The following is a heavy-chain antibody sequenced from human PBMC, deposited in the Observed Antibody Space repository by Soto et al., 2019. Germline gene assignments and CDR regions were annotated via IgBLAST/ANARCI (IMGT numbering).Heavy chain of an antibody. J-gene: IGHJ4*02. V-gene: IGHV3-23*01. Sequence: PGGSLRLSCAASGFTFSSYAMSWVRQAPGKGLEWVSAISGSGGSTYYADSVKGRFTTSRDNSKNTLYLQMNSLRDEDTAVYYCAKDSEQWLVYYFDYWGQGTLVTVSS. CDR3: AKDSEQWLVYYFDY. D-gene: IGHD6-19*01. CDR2: ISGSGGST. CDR1: GFTFSSYA.